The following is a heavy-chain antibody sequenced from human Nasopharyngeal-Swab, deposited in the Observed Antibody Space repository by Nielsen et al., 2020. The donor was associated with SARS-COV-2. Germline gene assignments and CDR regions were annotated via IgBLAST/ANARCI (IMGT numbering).Heavy chain of an antibody. Sequence: WIRQPPGKGLEWIGSIYYSGSTYYNPSLKSRVTISVDTSKNQFSLKLSSVTVADTAVYYCARRKREEVRGVRYYFDHWGQGTLVTVSS. CDR3: ARRKREEVRGVRYYFDH. D-gene: IGHD3-10*01. J-gene: IGHJ4*02. V-gene: IGHV4-39*01. CDR2: IYYSGST.